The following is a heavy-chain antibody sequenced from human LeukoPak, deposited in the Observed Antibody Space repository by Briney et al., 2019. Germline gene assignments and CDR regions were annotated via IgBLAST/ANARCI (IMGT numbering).Heavy chain of an antibody. CDR3: ARVPVDTAMGDYFDY. CDR1: GFTFSSYA. J-gene: IGHJ4*02. V-gene: IGHV3-30-3*01. CDR2: ISYDGSNK. D-gene: IGHD5-18*01. Sequence: GSLRLSCAASGFTFSSYAMHWVRQAPGKGLEWVAVISYDGSNKYYADSVKGRFTISRDNSKNTLYLQMNSLRAEDTAVYYCARVPVDTAMGDYFDYWGQGTLVTVSS.